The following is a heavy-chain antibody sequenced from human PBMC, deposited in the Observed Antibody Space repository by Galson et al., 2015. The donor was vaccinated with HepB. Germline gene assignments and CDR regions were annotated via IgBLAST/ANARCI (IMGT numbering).Heavy chain of an antibody. CDR3: ARDRDVWYALGFYYGLDV. CDR1: GFTFSSYG. V-gene: IGHV3-21*06. CDR2: ISSGSDYI. D-gene: IGHD2-8*01. Sequence: SLRLSCAASGFTFSSYGMNWVRQAPGKGLEWVSSISSGSDYIYYAESMKGRFTISRDNAKNSLNLQMNSLRVEDTAVYYCARDRDVWYALGFYYGLDVWGQGTTVTVSS. J-gene: IGHJ6*02.